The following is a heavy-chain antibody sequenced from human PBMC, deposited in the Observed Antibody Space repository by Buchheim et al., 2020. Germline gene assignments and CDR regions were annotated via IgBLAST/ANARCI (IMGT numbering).Heavy chain of an antibody. D-gene: IGHD3-10*01. CDR2: ISGFDGST. CDR3: ARSGRNYYMDV. J-gene: IGHJ6*03. V-gene: IGHV1-18*01. Sequence: QVQLVQSGAEVKKPGASVKVSCKASGYTFATYGISWVRQAPGHGLEWVGWISGFDGSTDYAQTLPDRVTMTTDTSTSTAYMELRSLTSDDTAVYYCARSGRNYYMDVWGKGTT. CDR1: GYTFATYG.